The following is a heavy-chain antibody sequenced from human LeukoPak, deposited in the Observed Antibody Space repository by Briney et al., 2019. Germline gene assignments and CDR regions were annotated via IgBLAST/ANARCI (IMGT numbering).Heavy chain of an antibody. CDR3: ASMNGHAFDI. V-gene: IGHV3-74*01. Sequence: GGSLRLSCAASGFTLSSYWMHWVRQAPGKGLVWVSGINSDGGSTRCADSVKGRFIITRDNAKNMLYLQMNSLRAEDTAVYYCASMNGHAFDIWGQGTRVTVFS. CDR1: GFTLSSYW. CDR2: INSDGGST. J-gene: IGHJ3*02. D-gene: IGHD2-8*01.